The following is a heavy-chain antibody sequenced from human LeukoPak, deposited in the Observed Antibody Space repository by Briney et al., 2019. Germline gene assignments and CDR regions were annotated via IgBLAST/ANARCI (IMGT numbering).Heavy chain of an antibody. D-gene: IGHD2-2*01. CDR3: ARGDIVIVPAANIHYYYGMDV. CDR1: GFTFSDYY. V-gene: IGHV3-66*02. CDR2: IHDDGVGK. J-gene: IGHJ6*02. Sequence: GGSLRLSCAASGFTFSDYYMSWIRQAPGKGLEWVSLIHDDGVGKYYADSVQGRFTISRDNSKNTLYLQMNSLRAEDTAVYYCARGDIVIVPAANIHYYYGMDVWGQGTTVTVSS.